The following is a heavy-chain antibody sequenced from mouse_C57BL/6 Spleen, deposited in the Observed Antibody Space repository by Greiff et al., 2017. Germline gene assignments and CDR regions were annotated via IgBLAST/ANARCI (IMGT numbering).Heavy chain of an antibody. CDR1: GYTFTSYW. CDR3: ARADYYGSSCWFAY. Sequence: QVQLQQPGAELVMPGASVKLSCKASGYTFTSYWMHWVKQRPGQGLEWIGEIDPSDSYTNYNQKFKGKSTLTVDKSSSTAYMQLSSLTSEDSAVYDCARADYYGSSCWFAYWGQGTLVTVSA. CDR2: IDPSDSYT. V-gene: IGHV1-69*01. J-gene: IGHJ3*01. D-gene: IGHD1-1*01.